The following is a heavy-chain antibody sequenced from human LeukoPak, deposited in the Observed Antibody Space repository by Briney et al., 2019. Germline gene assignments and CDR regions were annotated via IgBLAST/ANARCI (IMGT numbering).Heavy chain of an antibody. D-gene: IGHD6-13*01. V-gene: IGHV4-59*08. Sequence: SETLSLTCTVSGGSISSYYWSWIRQPPGKGLEWIGYIYYSGSTNYNPSLKSRVTISVDTSKNQFSLKLSSVTAADTAVYYCARVGAAAGGTYFDYWGQGTLVTVSS. CDR3: ARVGAAAGGTYFDY. CDR2: IYYSGST. CDR1: GGSISSYY. J-gene: IGHJ4*02.